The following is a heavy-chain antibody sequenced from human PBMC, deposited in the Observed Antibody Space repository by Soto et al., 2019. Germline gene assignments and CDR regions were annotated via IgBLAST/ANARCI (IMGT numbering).Heavy chain of an antibody. D-gene: IGHD2-21*02. V-gene: IGHV5-51*01. CDR1: GYSFTNYW. CDR2: IFPGDSDT. Sequence: GESLKISCKGSGYSFTNYWIAWVRQMPEKGLEWMGIIFPGDSDTRYSPSFRGQVTISGDKSISTAYLQWNSLKASDTATYYCARSDVVVTAIHGWGDGFDMWGQGTMVTVSS. J-gene: IGHJ3*02. CDR3: ARSDVVVTAIHGWGDGFDM.